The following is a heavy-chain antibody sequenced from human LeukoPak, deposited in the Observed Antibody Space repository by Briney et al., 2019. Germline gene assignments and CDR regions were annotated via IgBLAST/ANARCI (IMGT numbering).Heavy chain of an antibody. CDR2: ITIDGTGT. Sequence: GGSLRLSCAASTGTSRDSWMHWVRQAPGKGLVWISRITIDGTGTTYADAVKGRFTISRDSAKNTLYLQMNSLRAEDTAVYYCAKDYYYDSSGPTYYFDYWGQGTLVTVSS. CDR3: AKDYYYDSSGPTYYFDY. CDR1: TGTSRDSW. D-gene: IGHD3-22*01. J-gene: IGHJ4*02. V-gene: IGHV3-74*03.